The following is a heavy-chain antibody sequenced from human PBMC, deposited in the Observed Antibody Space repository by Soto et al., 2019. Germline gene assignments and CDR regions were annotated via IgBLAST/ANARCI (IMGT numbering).Heavy chain of an antibody. J-gene: IGHJ5*02. Sequence: ASVKVSCKASGGTFSSYAISWVRQAPGQGLEWMGGIIPIFGTANYAQKFQGRVTITADEPTSTAYMELSSLRSEDTAVYYCAYRWLLLPGNWFDPWGQGTLVTVSS. V-gene: IGHV1-69*13. D-gene: IGHD3-22*01. CDR1: GGTFSSYA. CDR3: AYRWLLLPGNWFDP. CDR2: IIPIFGTA.